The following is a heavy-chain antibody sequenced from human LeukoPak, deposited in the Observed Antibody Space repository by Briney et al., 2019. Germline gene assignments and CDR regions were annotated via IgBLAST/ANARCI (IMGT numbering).Heavy chain of an antibody. J-gene: IGHJ4*02. D-gene: IGHD1-26*01. CDR1: GGSISSIGYY. V-gene: IGHV4-39*01. Sequence: PSETLSLTCTVSGGSISSIGYYWGWIRQPPGKGLEWIGNMCYTGTTYYNPSLQSRVTISVDTSKNQFSLNLSSVTAADTAVYYCARRGYSAGWDYFDYWGQGTLVTVSS. CDR2: MCYTGTT. CDR3: ARRGYSAGWDYFDY.